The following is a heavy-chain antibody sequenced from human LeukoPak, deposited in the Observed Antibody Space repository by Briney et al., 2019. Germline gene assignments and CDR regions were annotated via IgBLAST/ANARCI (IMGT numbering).Heavy chain of an antibody. D-gene: IGHD3-3*01. CDR1: GGSISSGDYY. CDR3: ARAILTPSGFVWHFDL. Sequence: PSETLSLTCTVSGGSISSGDYYWRWIRQHPGKGLEGIGYTHYSGNAYYNPSLKSRVTISVDTSKSQFSLKLSSVTAADTAVYYCARAILTPSGFVWHFDLWGRGTLVTVSS. J-gene: IGHJ2*01. CDR2: THYSGNA. V-gene: IGHV4-31*03.